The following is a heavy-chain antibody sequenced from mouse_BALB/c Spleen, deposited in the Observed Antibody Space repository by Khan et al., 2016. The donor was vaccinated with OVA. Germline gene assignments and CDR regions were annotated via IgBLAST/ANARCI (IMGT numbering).Heavy chain of an antibody. CDR1: GFQINDTY. CDR3: ARDDWDVFAY. V-gene: IGHV14-3*02. Sequence: VRLQQSGAELVKPGASVKLSCTASGFQINDTYMHWVKPRLEQGLEWIGRIDPANGYTKYDPQFQGQATITADQSSNTAYLQLSNLTSEDTDVYYCARDDWDVFAYWGQGTLVTVSA. CDR2: IDPANGYT. J-gene: IGHJ3*01. D-gene: IGHD4-1*01.